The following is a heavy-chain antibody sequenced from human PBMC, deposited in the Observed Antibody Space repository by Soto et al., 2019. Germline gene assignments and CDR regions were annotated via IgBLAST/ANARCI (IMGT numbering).Heavy chain of an antibody. Sequence: QAQLHQWGAGLLKPSESLSLTCAVSGGSFRGYYWSWVRQSPGKGLEWIGEINDRGSMTYSTSLQIRVSTSVDTSKNQFSLQLNSVTAADTAIYYCAGLRGRGWYYFDSWGQGTLVTVSS. V-gene: IGHV4-34*01. D-gene: IGHD6-19*01. J-gene: IGHJ4*02. CDR2: INDRGSM. CDR1: GGSFRGYY. CDR3: AGLRGRGWYYFDS.